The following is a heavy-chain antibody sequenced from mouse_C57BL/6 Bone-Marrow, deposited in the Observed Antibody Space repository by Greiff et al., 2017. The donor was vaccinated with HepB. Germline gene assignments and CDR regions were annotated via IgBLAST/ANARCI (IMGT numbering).Heavy chain of an antibody. CDR1: GFTFSSYA. J-gene: IGHJ3*01. V-gene: IGHV5-4*03. CDR3: ARGPPFYGSSPPWFAY. Sequence: EVKLVESGGGLVKPGGSLKLSCAASGFTFSSYAMSWVRQTPEKRLEWVATISDGGSYTYYPDNVKGRFTISRDNAKNNLYLQVSQLKSEDTAMYYCARGPPFYGSSPPWFAYWGQGTLVTVSA. D-gene: IGHD1-1*01. CDR2: ISDGGSYT.